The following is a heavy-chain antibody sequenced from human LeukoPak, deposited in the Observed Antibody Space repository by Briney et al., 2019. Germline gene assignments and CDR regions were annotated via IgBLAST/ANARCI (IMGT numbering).Heavy chain of an antibody. J-gene: IGHJ4*02. Sequence: ASVRVSCKASGYPFSAHFLSWVRQAPGQGLEWMGNIDTTTGNPRYAQDFTGRFVFSLDTSVSTAYLQITSLKADDTAAYYCVRGTPTPGMDYWGQGTQVTVSS. CDR2: IDTTTGNP. D-gene: IGHD3-10*01. CDR3: VRGTPTPGMDY. V-gene: IGHV7-4-1*02. CDR1: GYPFSAHF.